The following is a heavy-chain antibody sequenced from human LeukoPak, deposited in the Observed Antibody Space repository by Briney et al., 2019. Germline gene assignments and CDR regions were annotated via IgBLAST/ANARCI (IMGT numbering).Heavy chain of an antibody. V-gene: IGHV1-69*13. D-gene: IGHD4-17*01. Sequence: ASVKVSCKASGGTFSSYAISWVRQAPGQGLEWMGGIIPIFGTANYAQKFQGRVTITADGSTSTAYMELSSLRSEDTAVYYCARDDYGDFLPNDYWGQGTLVTVSS. CDR1: GGTFSSYA. CDR3: ARDDYGDFLPNDY. J-gene: IGHJ4*02. CDR2: IIPIFGTA.